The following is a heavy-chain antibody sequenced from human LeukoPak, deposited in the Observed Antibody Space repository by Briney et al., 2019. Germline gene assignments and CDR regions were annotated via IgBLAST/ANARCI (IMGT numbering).Heavy chain of an antibody. Sequence: GASVKVSCKASGYTFTSYGISWVRQAPGQGLEWMGWISAYNGNANYAQNLQGGITMTTDTSTSTAYMELTSLRSDDTAVYYCARDYYYDSSGYVDYWGQGTPVTVSS. CDR1: GYTFTSYG. CDR2: ISAYNGNA. J-gene: IGHJ4*02. D-gene: IGHD3-22*01. CDR3: ARDYYYDSSGYVDY. V-gene: IGHV1-18*01.